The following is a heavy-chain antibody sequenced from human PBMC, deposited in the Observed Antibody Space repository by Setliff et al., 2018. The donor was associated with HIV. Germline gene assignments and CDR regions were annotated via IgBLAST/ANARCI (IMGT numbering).Heavy chain of an antibody. J-gene: IGHJ3*02. V-gene: IGHV4-34*01. Sequence: SETLSLTSAVYGESLSDYYWSWIRQPPGKGLEWLGEIHSSGNTNYSPSLKGRVTISVDTPKNQYSLNLKSVTAADTAVYYCARVREGFLPYDAFEIWGQGTMVTVSS. CDR3: ARVREGFLPYDAFEI. CDR2: IHSSGNT. D-gene: IGHD3-3*01. CDR1: GESLSDYY.